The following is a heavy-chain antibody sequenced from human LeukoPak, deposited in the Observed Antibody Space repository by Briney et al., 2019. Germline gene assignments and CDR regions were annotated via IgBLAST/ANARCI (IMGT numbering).Heavy chain of an antibody. CDR2: IYSGGST. CDR1: GFTVSSNY. V-gene: IGHV3-66*01. CDR3: ATLTSGYSYGYKTYYFDY. J-gene: IGHJ4*02. Sequence: GGSLRLSCAASGFTVSSNYMSWVRQAPGKGLEWVSVIYSGGSTYYADSVKGRFTISRDNSKNTLYLQMNSLRAEDTAVYYCATLTSGYSYGYKTYYFDYWGQGTLVTVSS. D-gene: IGHD5-18*01.